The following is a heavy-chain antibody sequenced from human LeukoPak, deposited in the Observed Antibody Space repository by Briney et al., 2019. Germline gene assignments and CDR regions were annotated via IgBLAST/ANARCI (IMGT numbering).Heavy chain of an antibody. CDR2: IRSKANGYAT. CDR3: TRSPEHYYYYYYMDV. Sequence: GGTLRLSCAASGFTFSGYAMRWVRQASGKGLEWIGRIRSKANGYATAYAAPVKGRFTISRDHSKNTAYLQMNRLKAEDTAVYYCTRSPEHYYYYYYMDVWGKGTTVTVSS. J-gene: IGHJ6*03. CDR1: GFTFSGYA. V-gene: IGHV3-73*01.